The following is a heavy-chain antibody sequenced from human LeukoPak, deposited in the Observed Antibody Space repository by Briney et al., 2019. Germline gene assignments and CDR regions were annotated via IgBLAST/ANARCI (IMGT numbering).Heavy chain of an antibody. J-gene: IGHJ6*03. D-gene: IGHD1-14*01. CDR3: ARVGQIRKGDYYYYYMDV. CDR1: GGSISSYY. Sequence: SETLSLTCTVSGGSISSYYWSWIRQPAGKGLEWIGRIYTSGSTNYNPSLKSRVTMSVDTSKNQFSLKLSSVTAADTAVYYCARVGQIRKGDYYYYYMDVWGKGTTVTVSS. CDR2: IYTSGST. V-gene: IGHV4-4*07.